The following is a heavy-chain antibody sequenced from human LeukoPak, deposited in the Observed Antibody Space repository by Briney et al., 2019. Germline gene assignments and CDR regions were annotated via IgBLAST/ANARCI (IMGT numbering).Heavy chain of an antibody. CDR1: GGSFSGYY. CDR3: ARHGRGGGYFSDY. D-gene: IGHD3-10*01. J-gene: IGHJ4*02. Sequence: SETLSLTCAVYGGSFSGYYWSWIRQPPGKGLEWIGEINHSGSTNYNPSLKSRVTISVDTSKNQFSLKLSSVTAADTAVYYCARHGRGGGYFSDYWGQGTLVTVSS. V-gene: IGHV4-34*01. CDR2: INHSGST.